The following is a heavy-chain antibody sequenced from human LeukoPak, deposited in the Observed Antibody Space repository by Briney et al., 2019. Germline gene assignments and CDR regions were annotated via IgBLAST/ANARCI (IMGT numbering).Heavy chain of an antibody. CDR1: GFTFSNCE. V-gene: IGHV3-48*03. CDR2: ISSSGTLI. J-gene: IGHJ4*02. CDR3: AGGTYDYVWGGYRQDY. Sequence: PGGSLRLSCAASGFTFSNCEMNWVRQAPGKGLEWVSYISSSGTLIHYADSVKGRFTISRDNAKNSLYLQMNSLRAEDTAVYYCAGGTYDYVWGGYRQDYWGQGTLVTVSS. D-gene: IGHD3-16*02.